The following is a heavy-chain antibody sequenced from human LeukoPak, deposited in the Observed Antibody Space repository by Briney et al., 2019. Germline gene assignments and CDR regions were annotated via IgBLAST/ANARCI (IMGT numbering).Heavy chain of an antibody. CDR2: IDHRGTA. Sequence: SETLSLTCAVYGASYNAYYWSWIRQPPRKGLEWIGDIDHRGTATYNPSLKGRLTISADASKNQFSLKLNSVTDADTAVYYCAVGITILGVAASFDSWGQGNLVIVSS. CDR1: GASYNAYY. CDR3: AVGITILGVAASFDS. D-gene: IGHD3-3*01. V-gene: IGHV4-34*01. J-gene: IGHJ4*02.